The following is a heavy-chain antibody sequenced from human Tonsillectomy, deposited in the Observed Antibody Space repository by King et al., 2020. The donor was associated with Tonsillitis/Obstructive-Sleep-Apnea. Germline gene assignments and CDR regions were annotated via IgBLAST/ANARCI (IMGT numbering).Heavy chain of an antibody. CDR2: IPYVGNKK. CDR1: GLPFSTNA. D-gene: IGHD3-10*01. Sequence: VQLVESGGALVHLGGSWGPPGEPSGLPFSTNALPWSRQPPGKGREGVALIPYVGNKKYNPDSVKGRFTIPRDNSKNTLYLQMNSLRAEDTAVYYCARDSEFGVIVSNNWFDPWGQGTLVTVSS. CDR3: ARDSEFGVIVSNNWFDP. V-gene: IGHV3-30*04. J-gene: IGHJ5*02.